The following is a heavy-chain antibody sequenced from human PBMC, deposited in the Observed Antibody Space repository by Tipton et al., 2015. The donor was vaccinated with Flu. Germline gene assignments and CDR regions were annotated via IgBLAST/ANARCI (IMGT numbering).Heavy chain of an antibody. J-gene: IGHJ4*02. CDR1: GDSISSDYF. CDR3: ARDPSLGMPDYFDS. CDR2: IYNSGST. Sequence: PGLVKPSETLSLTCAVSGDSISSDYFWGWIRQPPGRGLEWIGYIYNSGSTNYNPSLKSRVTISVDTSKKQFSLQLRSVTAADTAVYYCARDPSLGMPDYFDSWGRGTLVTASS. V-gene: IGHV4-59*12. D-gene: IGHD2-2*01.